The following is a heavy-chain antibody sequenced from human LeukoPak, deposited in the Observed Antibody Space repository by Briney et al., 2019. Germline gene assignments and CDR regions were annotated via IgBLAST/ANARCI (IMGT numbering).Heavy chain of an antibody. CDR2: ISDSGGNT. CDR3: ARNRSSGLIDY. Sequence: GGSLRLSCAASGFTFNSYAMSWVRQAPWERLQWVSGISDSGGNTYYADSVRGRFTISRDNSKNTLYLQMNSLRAEDTAVYYCARNRSSGLIDYWGQEPLVTVSS. CDR1: GFTFNSYA. J-gene: IGHJ4*02. V-gene: IGHV3-23*01. D-gene: IGHD6-6*01.